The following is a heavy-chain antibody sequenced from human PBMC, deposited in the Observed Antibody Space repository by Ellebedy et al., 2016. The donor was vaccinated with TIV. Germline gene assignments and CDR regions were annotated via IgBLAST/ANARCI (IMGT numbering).Heavy chain of an antibody. V-gene: IGHV3-15*01. Sequence: GESLKISXAASGFTFSNAWMSWVRQAPGKGLEWVGRIKSKTDGGTTDYAAPVKGRFTISRDDSKNTLYLQMNSLRAEDTAVYYCARPLSGTYQISDFDYWGQGTLVTVSS. J-gene: IGHJ4*02. CDR2: IKSKTDGGTT. D-gene: IGHD1-26*01. CDR3: ARPLSGTYQISDFDY. CDR1: GFTFSNAW.